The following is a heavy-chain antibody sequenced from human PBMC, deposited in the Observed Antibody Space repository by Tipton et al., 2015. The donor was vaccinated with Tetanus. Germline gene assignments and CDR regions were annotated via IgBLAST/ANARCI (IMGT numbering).Heavy chain of an antibody. CDR1: GGSMSNNY. CDR2: IYQTGTT. D-gene: IGHD2/OR15-2a*01. J-gene: IGHJ4*02. Sequence: GLVKPSETLSLTCTVSGGSMSNNYWSWIRQPPGKDLEWIGYIYQTGTTYYNPSLKGRVTISMDRSNTQFSLRLDSLTAADTAVYYCARAAGFLGLTHDFWGRGTLVSVSS. V-gene: IGHV4-4*09. CDR3: ARAAGFLGLTHDF.